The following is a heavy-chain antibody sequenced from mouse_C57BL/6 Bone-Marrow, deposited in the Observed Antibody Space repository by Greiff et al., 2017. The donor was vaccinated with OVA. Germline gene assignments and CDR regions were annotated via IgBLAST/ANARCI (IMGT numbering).Heavy chain of an antibody. CDR2: INPGSGGT. CDR3: AREGGLRHAD. Sequence: LVESGAELVRPGPSVKVSCKASGYAFTNYLIEWVKQRPGQGLEWIGVINPGSGGTNYNEKFKGKATLTADKSSSTAYMQRSSLTSEDSAVFFCAREGGLRHADWGQGTTLTVSS. D-gene: IGHD1-2*01. J-gene: IGHJ2*01. CDR1: GYAFTNYL. V-gene: IGHV1-54*01.